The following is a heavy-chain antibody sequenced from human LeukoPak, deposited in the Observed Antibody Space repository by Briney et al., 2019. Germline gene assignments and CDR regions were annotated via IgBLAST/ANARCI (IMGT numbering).Heavy chain of an antibody. CDR3: ARDMADYDYVWGSHWFDP. CDR1: GGSISSYY. J-gene: IGHJ5*02. V-gene: IGHV4-59*01. D-gene: IGHD3-16*01. CDR2: IYYSGST. Sequence: SETLSLTCTVSGGSISSYYWSWIRQPPGKGLEWIGYIYYSGSTNYNPSLKSRVTISVDTSKNQFSLKLSSVTAADTAVYYCARDMADYDYVWGSHWFDPWGQGTLVTVSS.